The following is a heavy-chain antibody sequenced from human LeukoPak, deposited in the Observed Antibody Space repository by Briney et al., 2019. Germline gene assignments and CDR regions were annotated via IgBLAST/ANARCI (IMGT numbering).Heavy chain of an antibody. V-gene: IGHV3-11*01. Sequence: PGGSLRLSCAASGFTFSDYYMSSIRQAPGKGLECVSYISSSGSTIYYADSGKGRFTISRDNAKNSLYLQMNSLRAEDTALYYCARERSSGWSTLPYFDYWGQGTLVTVSS. CDR2: ISSSGSTI. J-gene: IGHJ4*02. CDR3: ARERSSGWSTLPYFDY. D-gene: IGHD6-19*01. CDR1: GFTFSDYY.